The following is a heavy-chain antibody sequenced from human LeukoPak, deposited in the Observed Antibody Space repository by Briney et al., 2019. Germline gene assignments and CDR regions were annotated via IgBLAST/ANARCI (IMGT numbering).Heavy chain of an antibody. V-gene: IGHV4-39*07. CDR1: GGSISSSSYY. D-gene: IGHD5-18*01. CDR2: IYYSGST. Sequence: TETLSLTCTVSGGSISSSSYYWGWIRQPPGKGLEWIGSIYYSGSTYYNPFLKSRVTISVDRSKNQFSLKLSSVTAADTAVYYCARDRGGYTYSHDYWGQGTLVTVSS. J-gene: IGHJ4*02. CDR3: ARDRGGYTYSHDY.